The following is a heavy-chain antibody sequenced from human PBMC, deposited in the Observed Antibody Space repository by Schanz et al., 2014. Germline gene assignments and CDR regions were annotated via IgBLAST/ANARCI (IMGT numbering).Heavy chain of an antibody. CDR2: ISGSGGST. V-gene: IGHV3-23*04. CDR3: AKGPYYYYYMDV. Sequence: VRLVESGGGVVQPGRSLRLSCAASGFTFSSYAMTWVRQAPGMGLEWVSAISGSGGSTYYADSVKGRFTISGDSSKYTVYLQMNSLRADDTAVYYCAKGPYYYYYMDVWGNGTTVTVSS. CDR1: GFTFSSYA. J-gene: IGHJ6*03.